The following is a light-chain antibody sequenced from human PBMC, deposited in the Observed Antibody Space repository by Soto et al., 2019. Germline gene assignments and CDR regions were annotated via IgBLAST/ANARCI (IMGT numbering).Light chain of an antibody. Sequence: QSALTQPPSVSGSPGQSVTISCTGTSSDVGGYNRVSWYRQPPGKAPKLMIYEVSNRPSGVPDRFSGSKSGNTASLTISGLQAEDEADYYCSSYTSSSTYVFGTGTKVTVL. J-gene: IGLJ1*01. V-gene: IGLV2-18*02. CDR3: SSYTSSSTYV. CDR1: SSDVGGYNR. CDR2: EVS.